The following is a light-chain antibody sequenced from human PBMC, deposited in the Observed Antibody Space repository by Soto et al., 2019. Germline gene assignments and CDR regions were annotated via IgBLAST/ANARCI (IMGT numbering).Light chain of an antibody. Sequence: QSALTQPPSASGPPGQSVTISCTGTSSDVGGYNFVSWYQQYPGKAPKLMIYEVSKRPSGVPDRFSGSKSGNTASLTVSGLQAEDEADYYCSSYAGSDNYVFGTGTKVTVL. CDR2: EVS. J-gene: IGLJ1*01. V-gene: IGLV2-8*01. CDR1: SSDVGGYNF. CDR3: SSYAGSDNYV.